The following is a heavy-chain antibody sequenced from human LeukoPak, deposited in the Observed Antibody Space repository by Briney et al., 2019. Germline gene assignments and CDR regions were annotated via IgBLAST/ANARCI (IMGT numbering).Heavy chain of an antibody. J-gene: IGHJ4*02. CDR3: ARDYCSSTSCLFDY. CDR2: INPNSGDT. CDR1: GYTFTGYH. Sequence: ASVKVSCKASGYTFTGYHMHWVRQAPGQGLEWMGRINPNSGDTNYAQKFQGRVTMTRDTSISTAYMELSRLRSDDTAVYYCARDYCSSTSCLFDYWGQGSLVTVSS. D-gene: IGHD2-2*01. V-gene: IGHV1-2*06.